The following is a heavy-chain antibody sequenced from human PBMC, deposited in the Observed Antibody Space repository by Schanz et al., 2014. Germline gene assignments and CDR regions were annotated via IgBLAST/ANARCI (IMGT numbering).Heavy chain of an antibody. Sequence: EVQLLESGGGLVQPGGSLRLSCAASGFTFGTYAMSWVRQAPGKGLLWVSVIGVDGTTTYYADSVKGRFTISRDNSKNTLYLQMNSLRPEDTAVYYCTRDVRLDRRGNWFDPWGQGTLVTVSS. D-gene: IGHD1-1*01. CDR2: IGVDGTTT. CDR3: TRDVRLDRRGNWFDP. CDR1: GFTFGTYA. V-gene: IGHV3-23*01. J-gene: IGHJ5*02.